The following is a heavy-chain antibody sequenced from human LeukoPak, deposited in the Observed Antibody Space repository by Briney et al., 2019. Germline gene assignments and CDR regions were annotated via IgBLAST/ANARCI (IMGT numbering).Heavy chain of an antibody. CDR2: INQGGTT. Sequence: SETLSLTCAVYGGPFSGYYWTWIRQPPGKGLEWIGEINQGGTTNYNPPLRSRVTILIDTSRNQFSLRLSSVTAADTAVYYCARGRLFSGYRGNVGHEDFDYWGQGSLVTVSS. V-gene: IGHV4-34*01. D-gene: IGHD5-12*01. CDR1: GGPFSGYY. J-gene: IGHJ4*02. CDR3: ARGRLFSGYRGNVGHEDFDY.